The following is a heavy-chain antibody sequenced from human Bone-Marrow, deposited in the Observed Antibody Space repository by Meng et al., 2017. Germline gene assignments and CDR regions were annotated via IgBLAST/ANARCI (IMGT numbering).Heavy chain of an antibody. CDR1: GSTFTKYW. J-gene: IGHJ5*02. CDR3: ARYDDYSITWSLGGQHNYFDP. V-gene: IGHV5-51*01. CDR2: ISPGDSDT. D-gene: IGHD6-13*01. Sequence: GESLKISCKGSGSTFTKYWIAWVRQMPGKGLEWMGTISPGDSDTRYSPSFQGQVTISADKSITTAYLQWSSLKASDTAIYYCARYDDYSITWSLGGQHNYFDPWGQGTLVTVSS.